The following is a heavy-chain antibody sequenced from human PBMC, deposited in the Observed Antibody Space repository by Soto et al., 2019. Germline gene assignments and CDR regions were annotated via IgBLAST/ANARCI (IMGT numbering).Heavy chain of an antibody. CDR2: ISAYNGNT. CDR1: GYTFTNYG. V-gene: IGHV1-18*01. J-gene: IGHJ6*03. CDR3: ARVRQLVGYLYYFMDV. Sequence: GASVKVSCKASGYTFTNYGITWVRQAPGQGLEWMGWISAYNGNTHYTQRLQGRVTMTTDTSTSTAYMELRGLRSDDTAVYYCARVRQLVGYLYYFMDVWGKGTKVTVSS. D-gene: IGHD6-6*01.